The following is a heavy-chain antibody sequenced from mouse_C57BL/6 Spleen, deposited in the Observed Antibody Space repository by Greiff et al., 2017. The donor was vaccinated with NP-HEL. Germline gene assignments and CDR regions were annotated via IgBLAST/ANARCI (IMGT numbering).Heavy chain of an antibody. Sequence: VQLQQSGAELVKPGASVKLSCKASGYTFTEYTIHWVKQRSGQGLEWIGWFYPGSGSIKYNEKFKDKATLTADKSSSTVYMDLSRLTSEDSAVYFCAIHERYYSNPYYAMDYWGQGTSVTVSS. D-gene: IGHD2-5*01. V-gene: IGHV1-62-2*01. CDR2: FYPGSGSI. CDR3: AIHERYYSNPYYAMDY. J-gene: IGHJ4*01. CDR1: GYTFTEYT.